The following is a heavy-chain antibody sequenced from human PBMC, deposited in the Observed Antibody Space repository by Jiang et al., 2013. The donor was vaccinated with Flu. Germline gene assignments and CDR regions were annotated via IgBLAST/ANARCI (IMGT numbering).Heavy chain of an antibody. J-gene: IGHJ4*02. Sequence: GPGLVKPSGTLSLTCAVSGASISTDNWWNWVRQSPGKGLGVDWGKSIILGAPTTTCPSRVESPYRWTSPRTQFSLKLRSVTAADTAVYYCATQGYSHGWFFDFWGQGTLVTVSS. D-gene: IGHD5-12*01. CDR1: GASISTDNW. CDR3: ATQGYSHGWFFDF. V-gene: IGHV4-4*02. CDR2: SIILGAP.